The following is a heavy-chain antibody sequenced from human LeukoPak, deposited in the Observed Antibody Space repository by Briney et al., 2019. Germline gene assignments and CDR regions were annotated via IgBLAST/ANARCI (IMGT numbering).Heavy chain of an antibody. D-gene: IGHD3-16*02. V-gene: IGHV3-23*01. CDR3: AKAPLYYDYVWGSYPLKN. CDR2: IGGGGGST. J-gene: IGHJ4*02. Sequence: GGSLRLSCAASGFTFSSYAMSWVRQAPGKGLEWVSAIGGGGGSTYYADSVKGRFTISRDNSKNTLYLQMNSLRAEDTAVYYCAKAPLYYDYVWGSYPLKNWGQGTLVTVSS. CDR1: GFTFSSYA.